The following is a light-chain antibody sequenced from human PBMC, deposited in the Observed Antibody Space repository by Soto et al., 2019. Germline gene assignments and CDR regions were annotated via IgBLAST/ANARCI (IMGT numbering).Light chain of an antibody. CDR3: QVWDSSTAV. V-gene: IGLV3-9*01. J-gene: IGLJ1*01. CDR2: RDS. Sequence: SYELTQPLSVSVALGQTARITCGGNNIGSKNVHWYQQKPGQAPVLVIYRDSNRPSGIPERFSGSNSGNTATLTIGRAQAGDEADYYCQVWDSSTAVFGTGTQLTVL. CDR1: NIGSKN.